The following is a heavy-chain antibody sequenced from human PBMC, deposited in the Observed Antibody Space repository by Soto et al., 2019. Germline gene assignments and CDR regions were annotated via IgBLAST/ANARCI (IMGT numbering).Heavy chain of an antibody. CDR3: AREYGIGGATFDI. J-gene: IGHJ3*02. CDR1: GFIFSSYA. Sequence: GSLRLSCPASGFIFSSYAMHWVRQAPGKGLEWVAVISYDGSNKYYADSVKGRFTISRDNSKNTLYLQMISLRAEDTAVYYCAREYGIGGATFDIWGQGTMVTVSS. CDR2: ISYDGSNK. V-gene: IGHV3-30-3*01. D-gene: IGHD2-15*01.